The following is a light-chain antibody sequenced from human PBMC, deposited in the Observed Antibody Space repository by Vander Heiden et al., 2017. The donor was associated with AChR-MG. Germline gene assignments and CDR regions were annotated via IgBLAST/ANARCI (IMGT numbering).Light chain of an antibody. CDR3: QQDGDSPLT. CDR2: GAS. V-gene: IGKV3-20*01. J-gene: IGKJ4*01. Sequence: EVVLTQSPGTLSLSPGERATLSCKASQRVNDNHLAWYQQKLGQTPRLLIHGASSRATGIPDRFSGSGSGTDFTLTISILDPEDFAVYYCQQDGDSPLTFGGGTREEI. CDR1: QRVNDNH.